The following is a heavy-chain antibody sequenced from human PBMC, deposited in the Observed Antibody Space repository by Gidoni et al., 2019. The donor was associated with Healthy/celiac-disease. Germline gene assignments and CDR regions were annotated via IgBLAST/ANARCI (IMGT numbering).Heavy chain of an antibody. D-gene: IGHD6-19*01. J-gene: IGHJ4*02. CDR2: IWYDGSNK. CDR1: GFTFSSYG. Sequence: QVQLVESGGGVVQPGRSLRLSCAASGFTFSSYGMHWVRQAPGTGLEWVAVIWYDGSNKYYADSVKGRFTISRDNSKNTLYLQMNSLRAEDTAVYYCARGQDSSGWYGYYWGQGTLVTVSS. V-gene: IGHV3-33*01. CDR3: ARGQDSSGWYGYY.